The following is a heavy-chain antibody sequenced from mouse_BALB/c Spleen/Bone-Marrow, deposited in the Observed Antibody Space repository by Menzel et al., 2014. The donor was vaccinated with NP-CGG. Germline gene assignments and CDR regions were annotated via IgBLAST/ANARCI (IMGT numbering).Heavy chain of an antibody. CDR1: GFSVTGYG. CDR2: IWGDGST. J-gene: IGHJ4*01. D-gene: IGHD2-4*01. V-gene: IGHV2-6-7*01. Sequence: VQLVESGPGLVAPSQSLSITCTVSGFSVTGYGVSWVRQSPGKGLEWLGMIWGDGSTDYNSALKSRLSISKDNSKSQVFLKMNSLQTDDTARYYCARDSFLITRALDYWGQGTSVTVSS. CDR3: ARDSFLITRALDY.